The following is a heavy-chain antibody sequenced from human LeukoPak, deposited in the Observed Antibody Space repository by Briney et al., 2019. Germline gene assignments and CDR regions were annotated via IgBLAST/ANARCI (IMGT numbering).Heavy chain of an antibody. V-gene: IGHV1-2*06. CDR3: ARSGLCGGDCYHPFDY. J-gene: IGHJ4*02. D-gene: IGHD2-21*02. Sequence: ASVKVSCKASGYTFTGYYMHWVRQAPGQGLEWMGRINPNSGGTNYAQKFQGRVTMTRDTSISTAYMELSRLRSDDTAVYYCARSGLCGGDCYHPFDYWGQGTLVTVSS. CDR2: INPNSGGT. CDR1: GYTFTGYY.